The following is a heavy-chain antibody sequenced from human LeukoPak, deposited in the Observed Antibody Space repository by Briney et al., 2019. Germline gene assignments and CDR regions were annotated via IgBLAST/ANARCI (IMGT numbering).Heavy chain of an antibody. CDR3: ARGVSIGYCSSTSCSEGGY. CDR2: IWYDGSNK. D-gene: IGHD2-2*01. CDR1: GFTFSSHG. J-gene: IGHJ4*02. Sequence: GGSLRLSCAASGFTFSSHGMHWVRQAPGKGLEWVAVIWYDGSNKYYADSVKGRFTISRDNSKNTLYLQMNSLRAEDTAVYYCARGVSIGYCSSTSCSEGGYWGQGTLVTVSS. V-gene: IGHV3-33*01.